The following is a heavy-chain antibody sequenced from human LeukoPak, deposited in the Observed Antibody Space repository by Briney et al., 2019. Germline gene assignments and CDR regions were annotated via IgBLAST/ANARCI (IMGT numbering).Heavy chain of an antibody. CDR2: ISYDGSNK. Sequence: PGGSLRLSCAASGFTFSSYGMHWLRQAPGKGLEWVAVISYDGSNKYYADSVKGRFTISRDNSKNTLHLQMNSLRAEDTAVYYCAKDYNWDDGNAFDIWGQGTMVTVSS. J-gene: IGHJ3*02. D-gene: IGHD1-20*01. CDR1: GFTFSSYG. V-gene: IGHV3-30*18. CDR3: AKDYNWDDGNAFDI.